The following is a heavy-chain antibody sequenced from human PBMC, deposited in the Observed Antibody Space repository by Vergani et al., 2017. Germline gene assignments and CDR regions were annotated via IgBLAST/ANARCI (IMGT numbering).Heavy chain of an antibody. CDR1: GFSLTTRGVA. CDR2: IYWNDHK. CDR3: AHSDIFDDNYEYFDY. Sequence: QITLKESGPTLVKPTQTLTLTCTFSGFSLTTRGVAVGWIRHPPGKALEWLAIIYWNDHKRYSPSLMGRLTIAKDTSRNQVVLTMTNMDPVDTATYYCAHSDIFDDNYEYFDYWGPGTLVTVSS. D-gene: IGHD4-11*01. J-gene: IGHJ4*02. V-gene: IGHV2-5*01.